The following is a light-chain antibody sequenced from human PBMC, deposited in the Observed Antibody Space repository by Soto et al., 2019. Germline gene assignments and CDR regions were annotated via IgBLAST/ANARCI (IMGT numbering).Light chain of an antibody. V-gene: IGLV3-21*04. CDR1: DIGRKS. Sequence: SYELTQPPSVAVAPGTTASISCEGNDIGRKSVHWYQKKSGQAPVLVIHSDNDRPSGIPDRFSGSNYGNTATLTISRVEAWDEAVYYCHVWDSITNHVVFGGGTKLTVL. CDR2: SDN. CDR3: HVWDSITNHVV. J-gene: IGLJ2*01.